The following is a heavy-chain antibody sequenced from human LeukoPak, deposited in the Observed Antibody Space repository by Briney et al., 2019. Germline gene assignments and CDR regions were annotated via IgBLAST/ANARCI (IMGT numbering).Heavy chain of an antibody. Sequence: PSETLSLTCTVSGGSISSYYWSWIRQPPGKGLEWIGYIYYSGSTNYNPSLKSRVTISVDTSKNQFSLKLSSVTAADTAVYYCARHGRYCSSTSCPSNIWGQGTMVTVSS. D-gene: IGHD2-2*01. CDR1: GGSISSYY. CDR2: IYYSGST. J-gene: IGHJ3*02. V-gene: IGHV4-59*08. CDR3: ARHGRYCSSTSCPSNI.